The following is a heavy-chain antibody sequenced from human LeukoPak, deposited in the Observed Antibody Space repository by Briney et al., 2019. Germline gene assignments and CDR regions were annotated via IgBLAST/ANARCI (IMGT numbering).Heavy chain of an antibody. CDR2: IKEDGSEK. D-gene: IGHD3-22*01. CDR1: GFSFSSDW. V-gene: IGHV3-7*01. CDR3: ARKDSSPRTFEY. Sequence: GGSLRFSCAASGFSFSSDWMSCVRQAPGKGLEWVANIKEDGSEKNYVDSVKGRFTISRDNAKNSLYLQMNSLRAEDTAVYYCARKDSSPRTFEYWGQGTLVTASS. J-gene: IGHJ4*02.